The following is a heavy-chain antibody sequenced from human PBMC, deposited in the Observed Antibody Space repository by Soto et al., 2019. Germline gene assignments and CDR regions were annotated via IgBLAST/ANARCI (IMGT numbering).Heavy chain of an antibody. CDR2: ISAYNGNT. CDR1: CYTFTSYG. J-gene: IGHJ6*02. V-gene: IGHV1-18*04. CDR3: ARGSSSWYDYYYYGMDV. D-gene: IGHD6-13*01. Sequence: GSVKVSCKASCYTFTSYGISWVRQAPGQGLEWMGWISAYNGNTNYAQKLQGRVTMTTDTSTSTAYMELRSLRSDDTAVYYCARGSSSWYDYYYYGMDVWGQGTTVTVSS.